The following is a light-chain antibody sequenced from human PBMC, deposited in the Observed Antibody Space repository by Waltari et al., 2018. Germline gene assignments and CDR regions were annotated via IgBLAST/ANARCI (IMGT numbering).Light chain of an antibody. V-gene: IGKV3-20*01. CDR1: HSVSRT. J-gene: IGKJ1*01. Sequence: EIVLTQSPGTLSLSPGARATLSCRASHSVSRTLAWYQQKPHQAPMLLIYGASNRATGIPDRFSGSGSGRDFSLTSSRLEREDFEVYLCQHYVRVPVTLGQGTQVES. CDR3: QHYVRVPVT. CDR2: GAS.